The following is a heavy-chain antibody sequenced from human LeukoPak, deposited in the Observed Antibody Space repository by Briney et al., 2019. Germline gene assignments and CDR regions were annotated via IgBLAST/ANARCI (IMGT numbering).Heavy chain of an antibody. CDR3: ARVTLEYYGSGSYRSAFDI. Sequence: GGSLRLSCAASGLTFSSYAMSWVRQAPGKGLEWVSAISGSSGHTYYADSVKGRFTISRDNAKNTLYLQMNSLRAEDTAVYYCARVTLEYYGSGSYRSAFDIWGQGTMVTVSS. CDR2: ISGSSGHT. CDR1: GLTFSSYA. D-gene: IGHD3-10*01. J-gene: IGHJ3*02. V-gene: IGHV3-23*01.